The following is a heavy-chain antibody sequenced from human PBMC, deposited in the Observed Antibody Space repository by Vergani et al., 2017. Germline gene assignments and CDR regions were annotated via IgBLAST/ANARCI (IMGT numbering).Heavy chain of an antibody. CDR1: GGTFSSYA. CDR3: ATAYTYYDIVTGYYRADGMDV. V-gene: IGHV1-69*12. J-gene: IGHJ6*02. Sequence: QVQLVQSGAEVKKPGSSVKVSCKASGGTFSSYAISWVRQAPGQGLEWMGGIIPIFGTANYAQKFQGRVTITADESTSTAYMELSSLRSEDTAVYYCATAYTYYDIVTGYYRADGMDVWGQGTTVTVSS. CDR2: IIPIFGTA. D-gene: IGHD3-9*01.